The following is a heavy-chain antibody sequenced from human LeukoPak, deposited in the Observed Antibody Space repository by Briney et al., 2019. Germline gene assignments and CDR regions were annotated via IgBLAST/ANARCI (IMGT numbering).Heavy chain of an antibody. Sequence: PSETLSLTCTVSGGSISSYYWSWIRQPPGQGLEWIGYIYYSGSTNYNPSLKSRVTISVDTSKNQFSLKLSSVTAADTAVYYCARGGHSSGWYRSHYYYYGIDVWGQGTTVTVSS. CDR3: ARGGHSSGWYRSHYYYYGIDV. CDR1: GGSISSYY. J-gene: IGHJ6*02. CDR2: IYYSGST. D-gene: IGHD6-19*01. V-gene: IGHV4-59*08.